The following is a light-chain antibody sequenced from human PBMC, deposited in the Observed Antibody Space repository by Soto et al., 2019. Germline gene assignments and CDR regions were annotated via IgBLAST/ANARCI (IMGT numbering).Light chain of an antibody. Sequence: QITHSLSSLCASVLHRVSITCGASQGISNYLAWYQQKPGKVPKLLIYAASTLQSGVPSRFSGSGSGTDFTLTISSLQPEDVATYYCQKYNSAPQTFGQGTKVDI. J-gene: IGKJ1*01. CDR1: QGISNY. CDR2: AAS. CDR3: QKYNSAPQT. V-gene: IGKV1-27*01.